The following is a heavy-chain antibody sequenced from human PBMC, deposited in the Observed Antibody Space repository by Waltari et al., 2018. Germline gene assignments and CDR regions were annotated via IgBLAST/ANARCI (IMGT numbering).Heavy chain of an antibody. CDR1: GGSFSGYY. Sequence: QVQLQQWGAGLLKPSETLSLTCAVYGGSFSGYYCSWVRQPPGKGLEWIGEINHSGSTNYNPSLKSRVTISVDTSKNQFSLKLSSVTAADTAVYYCARGRGYYGGNPLPMDVWGQGTTVTVSS. CDR3: ARGRGYYGGNPLPMDV. CDR2: INHSGST. V-gene: IGHV4-34*01. D-gene: IGHD4-17*01. J-gene: IGHJ6*02.